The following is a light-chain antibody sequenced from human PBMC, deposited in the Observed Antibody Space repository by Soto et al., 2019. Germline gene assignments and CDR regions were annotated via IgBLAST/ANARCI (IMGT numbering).Light chain of an antibody. J-gene: IGLJ3*02. Sequence: QSVLTQPPSASSTPGQTVTISCSGSTSNIGTFYVYWYQHLPGTAPKLLIYLGDQRASGVSDRFSGSKSGTSASLAISGLQSADEADYYCAAWDDSLTAVLFGGGTKLTVL. CDR2: LGD. CDR3: AAWDDSLTAVL. V-gene: IGLV1-47*02. CDR1: TSNIGTFY.